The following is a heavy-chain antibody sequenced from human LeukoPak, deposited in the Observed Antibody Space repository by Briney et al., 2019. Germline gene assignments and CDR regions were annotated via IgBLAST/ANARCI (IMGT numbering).Heavy chain of an antibody. D-gene: IGHD1/OR15-1a*01. V-gene: IGHV4-61*02. CDR2: IYRSGTT. CDR1: GDSIDSRSYY. Sequence: SETLSLTCTVSGDSIDSRSYYWSWIRQPAGKGPEWIGRIYRSGTTNYNPSLKSRATISLHTSKNQFSLNLTSVTAADTAVYFCSLDSVLLTTRGNFDIWGQGSLVTVSA. CDR3: SLDSVLLTTRGNFDI. J-gene: IGHJ3*02.